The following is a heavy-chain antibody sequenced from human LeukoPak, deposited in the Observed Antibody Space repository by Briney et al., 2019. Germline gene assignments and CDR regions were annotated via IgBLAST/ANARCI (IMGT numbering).Heavy chain of an antibody. CDR1: GFTFSSYG. V-gene: IGHV3-30*18. Sequence: GRSLRLSCAASGFTFSSYGMHWVRQAPGKGLEWVAVISYDGSNKYYADSVKGRFTISRDNSKNTLYLQMNSLRAEDTAVYYCAKDGSSGWYWGYYYYYYMDVWGKGTTVTVSS. CDR2: ISYDGSNK. CDR3: AKDGSSGWYWGYYYYYYMDV. D-gene: IGHD6-19*01. J-gene: IGHJ6*03.